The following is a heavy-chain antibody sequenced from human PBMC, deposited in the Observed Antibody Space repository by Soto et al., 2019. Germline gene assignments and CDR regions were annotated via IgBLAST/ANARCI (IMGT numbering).Heavy chain of an antibody. CDR1: GGSISSGDYY. J-gene: IGHJ6*02. Sequence: SETLSLTCTVSGGSISSGDYYWSWIRQPPGKGLEWIGYIYYSGSTYYNPSLKSRVTISVDTSKNQFSLKLSSVTAADTAVYYCARLVRVPYYYYGMDVWGQGTTVTVSS. CDR3: ARLVRVPYYYYGMDV. V-gene: IGHV4-30-4*01. D-gene: IGHD2-2*01. CDR2: IYYSGST.